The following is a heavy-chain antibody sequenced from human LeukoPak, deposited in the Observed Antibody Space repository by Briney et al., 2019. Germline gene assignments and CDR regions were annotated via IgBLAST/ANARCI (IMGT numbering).Heavy chain of an antibody. J-gene: IGHJ6*03. Sequence: KTSETLSLTCAVYGGSFSGYYWSWIRQPPGKGLEWIGEINHSGSTNYNPSLKSRVTISVDTSKNQFSLKLSSVTAADTAVYYCARLFQYYYYYYYMDVWGKGTTVTVSS. V-gene: IGHV4-34*01. CDR1: GGSFSGYY. D-gene: IGHD3-10*02. CDR2: INHSGST. CDR3: ARLFQYYYYYYYMDV.